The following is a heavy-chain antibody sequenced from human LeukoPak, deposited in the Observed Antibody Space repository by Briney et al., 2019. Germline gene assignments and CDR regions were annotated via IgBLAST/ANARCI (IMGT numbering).Heavy chain of an antibody. Sequence: GGSLRLSCAASGFSFSGYGMHWVRQAPGKGLEWVAVIWYDGSNKYYADSVKGRFTISRDNSKNTLYLQMNSLRAEDTAVYYCARDPSGTLDDWGQGTLVTVSS. CDR3: ARDPSGTLDD. J-gene: IGHJ4*02. CDR2: IWYDGSNK. CDR1: GFSFSGYG. D-gene: IGHD5-12*01. V-gene: IGHV3-33*01.